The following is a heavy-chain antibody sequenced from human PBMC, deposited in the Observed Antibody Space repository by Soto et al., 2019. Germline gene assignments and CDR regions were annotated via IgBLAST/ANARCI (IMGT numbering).Heavy chain of an antibody. V-gene: IGHV3-30*09. CDR1: GFTFSTYA. CDR3: AREVILTGYRYGNLDH. CDR2: ISYDGSNK. J-gene: IGHJ4*02. D-gene: IGHD3-9*01. Sequence: GGSLRLSCAASGFTFSTYAMSWVRQAPGKGLEWVAVISYDGSNKYYADSVKGRFAISRDNSKNTLYVQLNSLRAEDTAVYYCAREVILTGYRYGNLDHWGQGTLVTVSS.